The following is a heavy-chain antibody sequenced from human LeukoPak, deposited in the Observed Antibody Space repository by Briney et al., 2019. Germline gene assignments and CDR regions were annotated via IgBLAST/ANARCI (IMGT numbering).Heavy chain of an antibody. J-gene: IGHJ4*02. D-gene: IGHD3-10*01. V-gene: IGHV4-59*12. Sequence: PSETLSLTCTVSGGSLSSYYWSWIRQPPGKGLEWIGYIYYSGSTNYNPSLKSRVTISVDTSKNQFSLMLSSVTAADTAVYYCASLHQVRGLTVFDYWGQGSLVTVSS. CDR2: IYYSGST. CDR3: ASLHQVRGLTVFDY. CDR1: GGSLSSYY.